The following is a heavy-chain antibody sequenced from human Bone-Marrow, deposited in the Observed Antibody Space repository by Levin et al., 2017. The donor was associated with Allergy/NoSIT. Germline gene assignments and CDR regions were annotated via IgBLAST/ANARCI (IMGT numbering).Heavy chain of an antibody. CDR2: MFAGGAA. V-gene: IGHV4-61*02. Sequence: LRLSCTVSGDSINNTHHYWSWIRQPAGTGLEWIGRMFAGGAATYNRSLRSRVTVSIDTSKNQFSLKLTSVTAADTAVYSCARDETFNSWHVGWFDSWGQGTLVTVSS. CDR3: ARDETFNSWHVGWFDS. D-gene: IGHD6-13*01. J-gene: IGHJ5*01. CDR1: GDSINNTHHY.